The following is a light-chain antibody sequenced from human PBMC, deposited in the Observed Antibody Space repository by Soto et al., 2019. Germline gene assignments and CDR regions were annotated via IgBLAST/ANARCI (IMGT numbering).Light chain of an antibody. V-gene: IGLV2-23*02. CDR3: CSYAGGHTYV. J-gene: IGLJ1*01. Sequence: QSALTQPASVSGSPGQSITISCTGTSSNIGSYNLVSWYQQHPGKAPKFMIYEVTKRPSGVSYRFSGSKSDNTASLTISGLQAEDEADYYCCSYAGGHTYVFGTGTKLTVL. CDR2: EVT. CDR1: SSNIGSYNL.